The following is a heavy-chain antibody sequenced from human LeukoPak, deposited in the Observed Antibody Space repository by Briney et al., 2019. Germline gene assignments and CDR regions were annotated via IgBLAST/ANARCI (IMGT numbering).Heavy chain of an antibody. V-gene: IGHV4-39*01. CDR3: ARRTGSSTSCYDY. J-gene: IGHJ4*02. Sequence: PSETLSLTCTVSGGSISSSSYYWGWTRQPPGKGLEWIGSIYYSGSTYYNPSLKSRVTISVDTSKNQFSLKLSSVTAADTAVYYCARRTGSSTSCYDYWGQGTLVTVSS. CDR2: IYYSGST. D-gene: IGHD2-2*01. CDR1: GGSISSSSYY.